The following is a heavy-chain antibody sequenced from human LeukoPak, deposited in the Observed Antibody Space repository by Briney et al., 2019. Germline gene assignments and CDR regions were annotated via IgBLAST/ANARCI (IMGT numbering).Heavy chain of an antibody. Sequence: ASVKVSCKASGYTFTSYAMHWVRQAPGQRLEWMGWINAGNGNTKYSQKFQDRVTITRDTSASTACMELSSLRSEDTAVYYCARDGGDIAAAGIFDYWGQGTLVTVSS. CDR3: ARDGGDIAAAGIFDY. D-gene: IGHD6-13*01. J-gene: IGHJ4*02. CDR1: GYTFTSYA. CDR2: INAGNGNT. V-gene: IGHV1-3*01.